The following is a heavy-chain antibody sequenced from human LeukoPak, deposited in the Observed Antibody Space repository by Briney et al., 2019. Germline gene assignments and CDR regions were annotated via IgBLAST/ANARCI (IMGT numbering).Heavy chain of an antibody. D-gene: IGHD2-15*01. J-gene: IGHJ4*02. Sequence: GGSLRLSCAASGFDFSDFYIHWVRQASGRGLEWVGLIRSKPSSYTTVYAASVKGRFTISRDDSKNTAYLQMNSLKAEDTAVYYCSRQHCSGGSCSYVDYWGRGTLVTVSS. CDR1: GFDFSDFY. V-gene: IGHV3-73*01. CDR3: SRQHCSGGSCSYVDY. CDR2: IRSKPSSYTT.